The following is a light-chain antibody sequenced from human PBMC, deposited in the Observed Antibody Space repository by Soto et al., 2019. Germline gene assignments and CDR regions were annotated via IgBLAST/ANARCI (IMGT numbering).Light chain of an antibody. CDR2: DVS. Sequence: QSVLTQPASVSGSTGQSITISCTRTSSDVGGYNYVSWYQQHPGKAPKLMIYDVSNRPSGVSNRFSGSKSGNTASLTISGLQAEDEADYYCSSYTSSSSYVFGTGTKVTV. CDR3: SSYTSSSSYV. J-gene: IGLJ1*01. V-gene: IGLV2-14*01. CDR1: SSDVGGYNY.